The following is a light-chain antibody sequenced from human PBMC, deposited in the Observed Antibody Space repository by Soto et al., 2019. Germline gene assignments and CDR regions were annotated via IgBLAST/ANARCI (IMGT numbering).Light chain of an antibody. J-gene: IGLJ2*01. CDR2: EVS. Sequence: QSVLTQPASVSGSPGQSVTISCTGTTSDVGGYISVSWYQQPPGKAPKLIIYEVSNRPSGLSNRFSGSKSGNTASLTISGLQAEDEADYYCSSYTSTSTRVIFGGGTKVTVL. V-gene: IGLV2-14*01. CDR1: TSDVGGYIS. CDR3: SSYTSTSTRVI.